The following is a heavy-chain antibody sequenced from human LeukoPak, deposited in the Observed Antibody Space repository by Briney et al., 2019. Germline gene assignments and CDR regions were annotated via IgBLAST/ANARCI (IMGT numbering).Heavy chain of an antibody. CDR2: INPNSGGT. J-gene: IGHJ6*02. D-gene: IGHD2-15*01. CDR3: ARIARIVARLDV. CDR1: GYTFTSYG. V-gene: IGHV1-2*02. Sequence: ASVKVSCKASGYTFTSYGISWVRQAPGQGLEWMGWINPNSGGTNYAQKFQGRVTMTRDTSISTAYMELSRLRSDDTAVYYCARIARIVARLDVWGQGTTVTVSS.